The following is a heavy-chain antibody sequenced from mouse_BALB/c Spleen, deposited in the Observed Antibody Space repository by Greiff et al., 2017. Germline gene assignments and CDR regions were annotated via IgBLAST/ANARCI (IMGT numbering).Heavy chain of an antibody. V-gene: IGHV1-69*02. J-gene: IGHJ2*01. CDR1: GYTFTSYW. D-gene: IGHD1-1*01. CDR2: IYPSDSYT. CDR3: TREGDYYGSRYCFDY. Sequence: QVQLQQPGAELVRPGASVKLSCKASGYTFTSYWINWVKQRPGQGLEWIGNIYPSDSYTNYNQKFKDKATLTVDKSSSTAYMQLSSPTSEDSAVYYCTREGDYYGSRYCFDYWGQGTTRTVSS.